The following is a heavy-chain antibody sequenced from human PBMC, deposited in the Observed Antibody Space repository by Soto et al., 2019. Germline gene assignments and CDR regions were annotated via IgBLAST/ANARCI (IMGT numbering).Heavy chain of an antibody. CDR1: GGSFSGYY. V-gene: IGHV4-34*01. J-gene: IGHJ6*02. Sequence: SETLSLTCAVYGGSFSGYYWSWIRQPPGKGLEWIGEINHSGSTNYNPSLKSRVTISVDTSKNQFSLKLSSVTAADTAVYYCARGTVQRWLPYYYYGMDAWGQGTTVTVSS. D-gene: IGHD5-12*01. CDR2: INHSGST. CDR3: ARGTVQRWLPYYYYGMDA.